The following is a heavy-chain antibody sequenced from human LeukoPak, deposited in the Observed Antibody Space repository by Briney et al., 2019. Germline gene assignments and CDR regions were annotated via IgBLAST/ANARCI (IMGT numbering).Heavy chain of an antibody. D-gene: IGHD3-9*01. Sequence: PGGSLRLSCAASGFTFSSYAMSWVRQAPGKGLEWVANIKQDGSEKYYVDSVKGRFTISRDNAKNSLYLQMNSLRAEDTAVYYCARDMYDILTGYYSPFDYWGQGTLVTVSS. CDR2: IKQDGSEK. J-gene: IGHJ4*02. CDR3: ARDMYDILTGYYSPFDY. CDR1: GFTFSSYA. V-gene: IGHV3-7*01.